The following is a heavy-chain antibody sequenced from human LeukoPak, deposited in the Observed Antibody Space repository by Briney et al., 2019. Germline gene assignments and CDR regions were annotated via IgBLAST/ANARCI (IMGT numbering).Heavy chain of an antibody. D-gene: IGHD3-22*01. J-gene: IGHJ4*02. CDR3: ARGYYYDSSGYYEGLDYFDY. Sequence: GASVKVSCKASGYTFTGYYMHWVRQAPGQGLEWMGCINPNSGGTNYAQKFQGRVTMTRDTSISTAYMELSRLRSDDTAVYYCARGYYYDSSGYYEGLDYFDYWGQETLVTVSS. CDR1: GYTFTGYY. CDR2: INPNSGGT. V-gene: IGHV1-2*02.